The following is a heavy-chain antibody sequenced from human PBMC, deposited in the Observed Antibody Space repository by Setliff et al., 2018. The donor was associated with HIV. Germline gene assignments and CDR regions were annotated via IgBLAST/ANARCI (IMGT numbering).Heavy chain of an antibody. CDR3: ARGSDSSTWYRGWFDP. V-gene: IGHV4-31*03. Sequence: SETLSLTCTVSGGSISSGGYYWSWIRQLPGKGLEWIGYIYYSGSTYNNPSLKSRVTISLDTSKNQFSLKLTSVTAADTAVYYCARGSDSSTWYRGWFDPWGQGTLVTVSS. J-gene: IGHJ5*02. D-gene: IGHD6-13*01. CDR1: GGSISSGGYY. CDR2: IYYSGST.